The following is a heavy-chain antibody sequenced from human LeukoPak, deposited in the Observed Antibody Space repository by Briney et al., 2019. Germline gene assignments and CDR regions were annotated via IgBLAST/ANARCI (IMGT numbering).Heavy chain of an antibody. V-gene: IGHV3-23*01. CDR3: AKDGTYYYGSGGFDY. Sequence: PGGSLRLSCAASGFTFSSYAMSWVRQAPGKGLEWVSAISGSGGSTYYADSVKGRFTISRDNSKNTLYLQMNSLRAEDTAVYYCAKDGTYYYGSGGFDYWGQGTLVTVSS. CDR1: GFTFSSYA. CDR2: ISGSGGST. J-gene: IGHJ4*02. D-gene: IGHD3-10*01.